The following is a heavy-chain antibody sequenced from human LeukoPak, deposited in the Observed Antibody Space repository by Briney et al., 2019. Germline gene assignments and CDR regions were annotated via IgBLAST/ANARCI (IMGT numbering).Heavy chain of an antibody. D-gene: IGHD3-3*01. CDR2: ISSSGSTI. J-gene: IGHJ5*02. CDR3: ARDVGLWSGIENWFDP. V-gene: IGHV3-48*03. Sequence: PGGSLRLSCAASGFTFSSYEMNWVRQAPGKGLEWVSYISSSGSTIYYADSVKGRFTISRDNAKNSLYLQMNSLRAEDTAVYYCARDVGLWSGIENWFDPWGQGTLVTVSS. CDR1: GFTFSSYE.